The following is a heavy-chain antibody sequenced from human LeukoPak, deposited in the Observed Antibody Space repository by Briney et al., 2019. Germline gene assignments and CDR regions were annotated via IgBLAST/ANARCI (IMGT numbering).Heavy chain of an antibody. Sequence: GSLRLSCAASGFSLSGYWMSWVRQAPGQGLEWVANIGKDGSWIHYADSVKGRFTISRDNAKNTLYLQMDSLRAEDTAVYYCARSLGGAYDYWGQGTLVTVSS. J-gene: IGHJ4*02. D-gene: IGHD1-26*01. CDR2: IGKDGSWI. CDR1: GFSLSGYW. V-gene: IGHV3-7*01. CDR3: ARSLGGAYDY.